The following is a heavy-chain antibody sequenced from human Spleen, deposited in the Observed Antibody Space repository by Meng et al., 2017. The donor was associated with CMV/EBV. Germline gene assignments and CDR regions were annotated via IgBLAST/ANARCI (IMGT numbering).Heavy chain of an antibody. V-gene: IGHV4-59*01. J-gene: IGHJ4*02. CDR3: ARGGYSGYDLHLLFDY. CDR2: IFHSGST. Sequence: SETLSLTCTVSGGSISSYYWSWIRQPPGKGLEWIGYIFHSGSTNYNPSLKSRVTISVDTSKNQFSLKLSSVTAADTAVYYCARGGYSGYDLHLLFDYWGQGTLVTVSS. CDR1: GGSISSYY. D-gene: IGHD5-12*01.